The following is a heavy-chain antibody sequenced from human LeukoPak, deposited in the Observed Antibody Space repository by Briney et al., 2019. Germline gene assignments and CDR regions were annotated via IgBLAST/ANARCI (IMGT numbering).Heavy chain of an antibody. D-gene: IGHD3-10*01. CDR1: GFTFSSYA. CDR2: ISNNGGTT. V-gene: IGHV3-64*01. Sequence: GGSLRLSCAASGFTFSSYAMHWVRQAPGKGLEYVSAISNNGGTTYYANSVRGRFTISGDNSKNTLYLQMGSLRAEDKAMYYCARVNGSGSYYDYWGQGTLVTVSS. J-gene: IGHJ4*02. CDR3: ARVNGSGSYYDY.